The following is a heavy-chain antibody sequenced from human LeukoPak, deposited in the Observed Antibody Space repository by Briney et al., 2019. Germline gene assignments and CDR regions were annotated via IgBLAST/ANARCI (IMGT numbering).Heavy chain of an antibody. Sequence: ASVTVSCKASGYTFTNYAMHWVRQAPGQRLEWMGCINAGNGNTKYSQKFQGRVTTTRDTSASTAYMERSSLRSEDTAVYYCARASYYCARTTCYPGDYWGQGTLVTVSS. V-gene: IGHV1-3*01. CDR3: ARASYYCARTTCYPGDY. CDR1: GYTFTNYA. D-gene: IGHD2-2*01. CDR2: INAGNGNT. J-gene: IGHJ4*02.